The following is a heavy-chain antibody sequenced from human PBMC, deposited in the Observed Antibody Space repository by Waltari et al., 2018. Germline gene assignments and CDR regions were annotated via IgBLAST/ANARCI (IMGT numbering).Heavy chain of an antibody. CDR3: AGRATGAGAFDI. V-gene: IGHV6-1*01. CDR2: TYDRSKWYD. J-gene: IGHJ3*02. D-gene: IGHD7-27*01. Sequence: QVQLQQSGPGLVKPSQTLSLTCALSGDRVSSNSATSNWLRQSPSGGLEWLGRTYDRSKWYDDYAVSVKSRITSKPDTSKNQFSLQLNSVTPEDTSVYYCAGRATGAGAFDIWGQGTMVTVSS. CDR1: GDRVSSNSAT.